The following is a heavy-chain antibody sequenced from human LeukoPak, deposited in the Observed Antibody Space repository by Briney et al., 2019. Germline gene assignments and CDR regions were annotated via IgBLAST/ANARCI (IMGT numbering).Heavy chain of an antibody. CDR3: ARTWLSGSYYFDY. CDR2: IYYSGST. V-gene: IGHV4-59*01. Sequence: SSETLSLTCTVSGGSISSYYWSWIRQPPGKGLEWIGYIYYSGSTNYNPSHKSRVAISVDTSKNQFSLKLSSVTAADTAVYYCARTWLSGSYYFDYWGQGTLVTVSS. J-gene: IGHJ4*02. CDR1: GGSISSYY. D-gene: IGHD1-26*01.